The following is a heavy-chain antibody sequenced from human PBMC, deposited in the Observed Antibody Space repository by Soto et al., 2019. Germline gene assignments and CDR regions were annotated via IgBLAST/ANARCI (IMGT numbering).Heavy chain of an antibody. V-gene: IGHV3-23*01. CDR2: ISNTGGGT. J-gene: IGHJ5*02. CDR3: AIGRRKTGGSNTWFDP. Sequence: EVQLLESGGGLVQPGGSLRLSCAASGVTFSTYAMNWVRQAPGKGLEWISTISNTGGGTFYADSVKGRFTISRDNSNNTVYLQMNSLRAEDTAVYFCAIGRRKTGGSNTWFDPWGRGTLVTVSS. D-gene: IGHD2-15*01. CDR1: GVTFSTYA.